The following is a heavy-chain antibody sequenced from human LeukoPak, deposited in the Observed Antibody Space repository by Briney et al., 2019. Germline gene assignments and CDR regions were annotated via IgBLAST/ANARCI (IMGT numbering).Heavy chain of an antibody. Sequence: PGTSVRLSCAASGISFSSHGMHWVRQAPGKGLEWVAVIWYDGSNIYYADSVKGRFTISRDNSKNTLYLQMNSLRAEDTALYYCARARNDYDSNGFSLLDYWGQGTLVTVSS. V-gene: IGHV3-33*01. CDR1: GISFSSHG. J-gene: IGHJ4*02. CDR3: ARARNDYDSNGFSLLDY. D-gene: IGHD3-22*01. CDR2: IWYDGSNI.